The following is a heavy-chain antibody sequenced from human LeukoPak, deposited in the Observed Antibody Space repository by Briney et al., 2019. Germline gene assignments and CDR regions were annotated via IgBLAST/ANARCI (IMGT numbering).Heavy chain of an antibody. J-gene: IGHJ3*02. CDR3: ARNGAVDWDAEYAFDI. D-gene: IGHD3/OR15-3a*01. Sequence: GASVKVSCKASGGTFSRNDISWVRQAPGQGLEWMGGIMPLFGTAKNAQKFQGRVTITADKSTSTAYMELSSLRSEDTAVYYCARNGAVDWDAEYAFDIWGQGTWVTVSS. CDR2: IMPLFGTA. CDR1: GGTFSRND. V-gene: IGHV1-69*06.